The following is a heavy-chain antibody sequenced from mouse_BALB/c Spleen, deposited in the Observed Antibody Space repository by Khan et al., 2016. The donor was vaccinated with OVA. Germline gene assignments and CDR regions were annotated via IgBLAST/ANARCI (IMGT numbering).Heavy chain of an antibody. CDR3: ARTARIKY. Sequence: EVKLLESGPGLVKPSQSLSLTCTVTGYSFTSGYVSYWLRQSPGNKLEWMGYISDSVSTNYNLSLKSRISITRDTSKNQLFLQLNSVTTEDTATYYCARTARIKYWGQGTTLTVSA. CDR1: GYSFTSGYV. D-gene: IGHD1-2*01. V-gene: IGHV3-2*02. J-gene: IGHJ2*01. CDR2: ISDSVST.